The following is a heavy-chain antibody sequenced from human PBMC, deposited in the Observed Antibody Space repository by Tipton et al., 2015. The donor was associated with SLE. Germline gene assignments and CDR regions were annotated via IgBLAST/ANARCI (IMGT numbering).Heavy chain of an antibody. V-gene: IGHV4-59*11. CDR1: GGSISSHY. J-gene: IGHJ2*01. CDR2: IYYSGST. Sequence: TLSLTCTVSGGSISSHYWSWFRQPPGKGLEWIGYIYYSGSTNYNPSLKSRVTISVDTSKNQFSLKLTSVTAADTAVYYCARDPSSSWGGSRSFDLWGRGTLVTVSS. D-gene: IGHD6-13*01. CDR3: ARDPSSSWGGSRSFDL.